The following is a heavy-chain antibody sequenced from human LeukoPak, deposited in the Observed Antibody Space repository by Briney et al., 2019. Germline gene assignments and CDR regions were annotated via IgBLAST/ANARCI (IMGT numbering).Heavy chain of an antibody. CDR3: AREVVSSPSYFDS. J-gene: IGHJ4*02. D-gene: IGHD2-15*01. CDR2: FYRGDST. CDR1: GFTVSSSY. V-gene: IGHV3-53*01. Sequence: GGSLRLSCAASGFTVSSSYMYWVRQAPGRGLEWVSFFYRGDSTYYAESVRGRFTISRDNSKNTLYLLMNSLIPEDTAVYYCAREVVSSPSYFDSWGQGTLVTVSS.